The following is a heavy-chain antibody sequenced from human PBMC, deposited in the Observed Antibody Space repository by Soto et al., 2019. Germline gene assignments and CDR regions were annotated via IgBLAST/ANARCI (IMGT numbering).Heavy chain of an antibody. J-gene: IGHJ6*02. CDR3: ARVPDRDFWSGYSEQRAHYYYCGMDV. D-gene: IGHD3-3*01. Sequence: ASVKVSCKASGYTFTGYYMHWVRQAPGQGLEWMGWINPNSGGTNYAQKFQGRVTMTRDTSISTAYMELSRLRSDDTAVYYCARVPDRDFWSGYSEQRAHYYYCGMDVWGQATTGTVS. CDR2: INPNSGGT. V-gene: IGHV1-2*02. CDR1: GYTFTGYY.